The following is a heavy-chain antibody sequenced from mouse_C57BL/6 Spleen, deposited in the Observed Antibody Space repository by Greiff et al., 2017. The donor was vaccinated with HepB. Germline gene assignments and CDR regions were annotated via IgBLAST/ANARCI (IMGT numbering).Heavy chain of an antibody. CDR3: TGDSLLYFDV. V-gene: IGHV1-15*01. CDR2: IDPETGGT. J-gene: IGHJ1*03. Sequence: QVQLQQSGAELVRPGASVTLSCKASGYTFTDYEMHWVKQTPVHGLEWIGAIDPETGGTAYNQKFKGKAILTADKSSSTAYMELRSLTSEDSAVYNCTGDSLLYFDVWGTGTTVTVSS. CDR1: GYTFTDYE. D-gene: IGHD1-1*01.